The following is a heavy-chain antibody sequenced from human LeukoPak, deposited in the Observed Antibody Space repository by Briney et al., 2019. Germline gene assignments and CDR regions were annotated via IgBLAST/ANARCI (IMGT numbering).Heavy chain of an antibody. D-gene: IGHD6-13*01. CDR1: GYSISSGYY. CDR3: ARPHKGGYSSSCYDY. CDR2: IYHSGST. Sequence: PSETLSLTCTVSGYSISSGYYWGWIRQPPGKGLEWIGSIYHSGSTYYNPSLKSRVTISVDTSKNQFSLKLSSVTAADTAVYYCARPHKGGYSSSCYDYWGQGTLVTVSS. V-gene: IGHV4-38-2*02. J-gene: IGHJ4*02.